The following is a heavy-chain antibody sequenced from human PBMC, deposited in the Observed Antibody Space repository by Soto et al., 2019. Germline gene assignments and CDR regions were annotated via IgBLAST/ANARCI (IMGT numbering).Heavy chain of an antibody. CDR3: AKGGFPRYYYYMDV. J-gene: IGHJ6*03. V-gene: IGHV3-30*18. Sequence: GGSLRLSCAASGFTFSNYGMHWVRQAPGKGLEWVAVILNDGSNKYYADSVKGRFTISRDNSKNTLYLQMNSLRAEDTAVYYCAKGGFPRYYYYMDVWGKGTTVTVSS. CDR2: ILNDGSNK. CDR1: GFTFSNYG.